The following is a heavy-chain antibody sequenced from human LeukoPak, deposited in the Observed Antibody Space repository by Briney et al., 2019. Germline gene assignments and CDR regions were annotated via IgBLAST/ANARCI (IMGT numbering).Heavy chain of an antibody. Sequence: GGSLRLSCAASGFTFSSYSMNWVRQAPGKGLGWVSYISSSSSTIYYADSVKGRFTISRDNAKNSLYLQMNSLRAEDTAVYYCARDEDSRRFGELETYWGQGTLVTVSS. CDR3: ARDEDSRRFGELETY. D-gene: IGHD3-10*01. CDR1: GFTFSSYS. CDR2: ISSSSSTI. V-gene: IGHV3-48*01. J-gene: IGHJ4*02.